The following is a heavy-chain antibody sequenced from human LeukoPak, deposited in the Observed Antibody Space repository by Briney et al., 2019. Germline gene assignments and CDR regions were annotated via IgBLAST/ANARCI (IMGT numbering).Heavy chain of an antibody. CDR1: GFTFSNAW. J-gene: IGHJ6*04. Sequence: GGSLRLSCAASGFTFSNAWMSWVRQAPGKGLEWVGRIKSKTDGRTTDYAAPVKGRFTISRDDSKNTLYLQMNSLKTEDTAVYYCTTPEACSSTSCYSFYYYYGMDVWGKGTTVTVSS. D-gene: IGHD2-2*01. V-gene: IGHV3-15*01. CDR3: TTPEACSSTSCYSFYYYYGMDV. CDR2: IKSKTDGRTT.